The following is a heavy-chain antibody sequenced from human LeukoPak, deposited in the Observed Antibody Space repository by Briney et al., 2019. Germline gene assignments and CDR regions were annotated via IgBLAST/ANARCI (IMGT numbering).Heavy chain of an antibody. V-gene: IGHV1-69*04. J-gene: IGHJ4*02. CDR3: ARDLEHCRNIICSNSAY. CDR2: IIPILGIA. D-gene: IGHD2-2*01. CDR1: GGTFSSYA. Sequence: ASVKVSCKASGGTFSSYAISWVRQAPGHGLEWLGRIIPILGIANYAQKFQGRVTITADKSTSTAYMELSSLRSEDTAVYYCARDLEHCRNIICSNSAYWGQGTLVTVSS.